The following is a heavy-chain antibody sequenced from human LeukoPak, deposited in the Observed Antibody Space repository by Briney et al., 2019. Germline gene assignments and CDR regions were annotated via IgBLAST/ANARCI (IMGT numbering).Heavy chain of an antibody. Sequence: GGSLRLSCAASGFTFSSYSMNWVRQAPGKGLEWVSYISSSSSTIYYADSVKGRFTISRDNAKNTLYLQMNSLRAEDTAIYYCARDKNYYDSSGRRKVTDYWGQGTLVTVSS. CDR1: GFTFSSYS. CDR2: ISSSSSTI. V-gene: IGHV3-48*04. D-gene: IGHD3-22*01. CDR3: ARDKNYYDSSGRRKVTDY. J-gene: IGHJ4*02.